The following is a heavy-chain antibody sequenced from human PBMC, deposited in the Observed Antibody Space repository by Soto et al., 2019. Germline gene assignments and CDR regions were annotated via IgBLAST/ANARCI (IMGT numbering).Heavy chain of an antibody. V-gene: IGHV4-39*01. J-gene: IGHJ5*02. CDR2: IYYSGST. Sequence: SETLSLTSTVSGCNIISSSYYWGWIRQPPGKGLEWIGSIYYSGSTYYNPSLKSRVTISVDTSKNQFSLKLSSVTAADTAVYYCARGYYDSSGYYPPPTEWFDPWGQGTLVTVSS. CDR1: GCNIISSSYY. D-gene: IGHD3-22*01. CDR3: ARGYYDSSGYYPPPTEWFDP.